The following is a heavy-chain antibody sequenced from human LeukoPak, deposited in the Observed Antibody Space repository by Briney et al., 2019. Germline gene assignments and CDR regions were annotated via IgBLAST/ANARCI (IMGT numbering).Heavy chain of an antibody. V-gene: IGHV3-23*01. D-gene: IGHD2-2*01. Sequence: GGPLRLSCASAGFTSLRYAMSWVRQAPWKVLSWVSAISGSGGSTYYADSVKGRFTISRDNSKNTLYLQMNSLRAEDTAVYYCAKDMGYCSSATCYGLDYWGQGTLVTVSS. CDR2: ISGSGGST. CDR3: AKDMGYCSSATCYGLDY. CDR1: GFTSLRYA. J-gene: IGHJ4*02.